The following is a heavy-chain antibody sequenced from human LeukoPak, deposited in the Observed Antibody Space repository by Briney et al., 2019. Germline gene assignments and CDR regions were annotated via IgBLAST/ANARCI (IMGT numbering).Heavy chain of an antibody. D-gene: IGHD2-15*01. Sequence: ASVKVSCKASGYTFTGYYMHWVRQAPGQGLEWMGWINPNSGGTNYAQKFQGRVTMTRDTSISTAYMELSRLRSDGTAVYYCARDHGVVVAATAAFDYWGQGTLVTVSS. CDR2: INPNSGGT. CDR3: ARDHGVVVAATAAFDY. CDR1: GYTFTGYY. J-gene: IGHJ4*02. V-gene: IGHV1-2*02.